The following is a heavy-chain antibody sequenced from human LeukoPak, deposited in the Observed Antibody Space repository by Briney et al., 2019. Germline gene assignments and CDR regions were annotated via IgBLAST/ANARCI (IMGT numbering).Heavy chain of an antibody. Sequence: SVKVSCKASGGTFSSYAISWVRQAPGQGLEWMGGIIPILGTANYAQKFQGRVTITADESTSTAYMELSSLRSEDTAVYYCARAWAARAWFDPWGQGTLVTVSS. CDR3: ARAWAARAWFDP. V-gene: IGHV1-69*13. D-gene: IGHD6-6*01. CDR1: GGTFSSYA. CDR2: IIPILGTA. J-gene: IGHJ5*02.